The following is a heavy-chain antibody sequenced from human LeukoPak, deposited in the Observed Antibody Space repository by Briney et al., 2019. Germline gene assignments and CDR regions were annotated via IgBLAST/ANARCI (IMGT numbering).Heavy chain of an antibody. CDR1: GFTPTNYA. Sequence: GSLRLSCTLSGFTPTNYAMSWVRPAPREGLEWVSTISGSGARTYFADSVKCRFAISRDNSKTTLYLQMNTLRVADTAVYFCAKDRSGSYFTTRWFDAWGQGTLVTVSS. CDR2: ISGSGART. CDR3: AKDRSGSYFTTRWFDA. J-gene: IGHJ5*02. D-gene: IGHD2-8*01. V-gene: IGHV3-23*01.